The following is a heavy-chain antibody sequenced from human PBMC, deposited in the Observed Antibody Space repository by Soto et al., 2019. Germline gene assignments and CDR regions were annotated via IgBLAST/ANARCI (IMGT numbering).Heavy chain of an antibody. CDR2: VSAYNGNT. J-gene: IGHJ6*02. V-gene: IGHV1-18*01. CDR3: EIDRLRIQHWVDYCGMAV. Sequence: ASVKVSCKASGYTLTSYGISWVRPAPGQGLEWMGWVSAYNGNTNYAQKVQGRVTMSTNTSTSTANMELRSLRADDKAVYYFEIDRLRIQHWVDYCGMAVSAQG. CDR1: GYTLTSYG. D-gene: IGHD5-18*01.